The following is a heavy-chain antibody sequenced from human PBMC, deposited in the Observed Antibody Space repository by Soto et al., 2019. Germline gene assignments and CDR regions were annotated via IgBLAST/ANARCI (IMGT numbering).Heavy chain of an antibody. D-gene: IGHD3-22*01. CDR3: ARVFENHQDSCGPDAFDI. Sequence: ASVKVSCKASGYTFTRFGISWERPAPGQGLEWMGWISAYNGYTKYAQYLQSRVTMTTDTSMSTAYMELRSLRSDDTAGYYCARVFENHQDSCGPDAFDIWGQGTLVTVSS. V-gene: IGHV1-18*01. CDR2: ISAYNGYT. CDR1: GYTFTRFG. J-gene: IGHJ3*02.